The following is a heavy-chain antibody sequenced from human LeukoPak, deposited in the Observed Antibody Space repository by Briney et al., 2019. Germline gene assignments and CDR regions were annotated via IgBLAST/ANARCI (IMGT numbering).Heavy chain of an antibody. CDR2: INHSGST. CDR1: GGSISGYY. CDR3: ARGLAARRFGY. Sequence: SETLSLTCTVSGGSISGYYWSWIRQPPGKGLEWIGEINHSGSTNYNPSPKSRVTISVDTSKNQFSLKLSSVTAADTAVYYCARGLAARRFGYWGQGTLVTVSS. V-gene: IGHV4-34*01. J-gene: IGHJ4*02. D-gene: IGHD6-6*01.